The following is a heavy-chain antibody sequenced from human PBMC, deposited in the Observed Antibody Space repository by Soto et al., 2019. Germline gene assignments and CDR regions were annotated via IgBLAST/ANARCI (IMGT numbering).Heavy chain of an antibody. V-gene: IGHV3-21*01. D-gene: IGHD2-15*01. Sequence: GSLRLSCAASGFTFSSYSMNWVRQAPGKGLEWVSSISSSSSYIYYADSVKGRFTISRDNAKNSLYLQMNSLRAEDTAVYYCAAHVVVVAATRGWFDPWGQGTLVTVSS. J-gene: IGHJ5*02. CDR1: GFTFSSYS. CDR2: ISSSSSYI. CDR3: AAHVVVVAATRGWFDP.